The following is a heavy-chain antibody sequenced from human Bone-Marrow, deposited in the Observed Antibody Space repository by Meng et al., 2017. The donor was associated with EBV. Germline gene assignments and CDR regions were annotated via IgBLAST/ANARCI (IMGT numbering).Heavy chain of an antibody. D-gene: IGHD4-17*01. Sequence: GLLGRAGVEVKKPGASVKVSCKAPGYPFTSYAMHWVRQAPGQRLEWMGWINAGNGNTKYSQKFQGRVTITRDTSASTAYMELSSLRSEDTAVYYCARGRREVTTYYWGQGTLVTVSS. CDR2: INAGNGNT. V-gene: IGHV1-3*01. J-gene: IGHJ4*02. CDR3: ARGRREVTTYY. CDR1: GYPFTSYA.